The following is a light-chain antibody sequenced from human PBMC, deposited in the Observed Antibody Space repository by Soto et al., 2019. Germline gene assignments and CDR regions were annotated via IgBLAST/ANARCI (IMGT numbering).Light chain of an antibody. CDR3: QQYDSYSWT. Sequence: DIVLTQTPCTLSLSPCDRAGLACMASQRVGSNYLAWYQQKSGQPPRLLIHGASSRATGVPSRISGSGSGTEFTLTISRLQPDDFASYYCQQYDSYSWTFGQGTKVDI. V-gene: IGKV3-20*01. J-gene: IGKJ1*01. CDR2: GAS. CDR1: QRVGSNY.